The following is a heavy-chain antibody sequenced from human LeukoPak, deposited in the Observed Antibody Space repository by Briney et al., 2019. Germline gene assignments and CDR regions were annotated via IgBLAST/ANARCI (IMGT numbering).Heavy chain of an antibody. V-gene: IGHV5-51*01. D-gene: IGHD3-9*01. CDR2: IYPGDSDT. CDR1: GYSFTSYW. J-gene: IGHJ5*02. CDR3: ARHYHYDILTGYTNWFDP. Sequence: GESLKISCKGSGYSFTSYWIGWVRQMPGRGLEWMGIIYPGDSDTRYSPSFQGQVTISADKSICTAYLQWSSLKASDTAMYYCARHYHYDILTGYTNWFDPWGQGTLVTVSS.